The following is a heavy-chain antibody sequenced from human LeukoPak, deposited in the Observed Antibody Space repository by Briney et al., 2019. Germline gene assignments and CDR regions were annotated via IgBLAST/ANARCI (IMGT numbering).Heavy chain of an antibody. Sequence: GGSLRLSCAASGFTFSSYGMHWVRQAPGKGLEWVAVIPYDGSNKYYADSVKGRFTISRDNSKNTLYLQMNSLRAEDTAVYYCAKGRDSRDFDYWGQGTLVTVSS. D-gene: IGHD6-13*01. CDR3: AKGRDSRDFDY. CDR1: GFTFSSYG. J-gene: IGHJ4*02. V-gene: IGHV3-30*18. CDR2: IPYDGSNK.